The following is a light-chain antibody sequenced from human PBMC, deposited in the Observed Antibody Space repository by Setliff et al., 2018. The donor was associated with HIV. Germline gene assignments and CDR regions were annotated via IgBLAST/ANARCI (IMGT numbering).Light chain of an antibody. CDR1: SSDVGSSKF. CDR2: EVS. Sequence: QSALAQPASVSGSPGQSITISCTGTSSDVGSSKFVSWYQQHPGKAPKLLIYEVSNRPSGVSDRFTGSKSANTASLTISGLQAEDEADYYCGSYTTTNSVVFGTGTKVTVL. J-gene: IGLJ1*01. CDR3: GSYTTTNSVV. V-gene: IGLV2-14*01.